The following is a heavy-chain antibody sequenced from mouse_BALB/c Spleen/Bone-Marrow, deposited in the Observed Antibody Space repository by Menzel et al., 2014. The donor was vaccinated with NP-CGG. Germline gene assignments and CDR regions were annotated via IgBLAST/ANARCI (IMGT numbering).Heavy chain of an antibody. Sequence: VQLQQSGAELVKPGASVKLSCKASGYTFTSYYMYWVKQRPGQGLEWIGEINPSNGGTNFNEKFKSKATLTVDKSSSTAYMQLSSLTSEDSAVYYCTRSYYGNYFDVLGAGTTVTVSS. J-gene: IGHJ1*01. CDR2: INPSNGGT. V-gene: IGHV1S81*02. D-gene: IGHD2-1*01. CDR3: TRSYYGNYFDV. CDR1: GYTFTSYY.